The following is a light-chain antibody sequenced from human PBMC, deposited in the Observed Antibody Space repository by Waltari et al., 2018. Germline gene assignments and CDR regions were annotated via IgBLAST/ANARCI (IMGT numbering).Light chain of an antibody. CDR1: QSISSL. CDR2: KAS. J-gene: IGKJ1*01. Sequence: DIQMTQSPSTLSASVGDRVTITCRASQSISSLLAWYQQKPGTAPKLLIYKASTLESGVPSRFSGSGSGTEFTLTINSLQPDDFATYYCQQYNGYWTFGQGTKVEIK. V-gene: IGKV1-5*03. CDR3: QQYNGYWT.